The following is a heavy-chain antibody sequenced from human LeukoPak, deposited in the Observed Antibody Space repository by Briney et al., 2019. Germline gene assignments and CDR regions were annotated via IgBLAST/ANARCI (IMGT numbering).Heavy chain of an antibody. J-gene: IGHJ3*02. CDR1: GFTFSSYS. CDR2: ISSSSSYI. CDR3: ARTTGGGNIAADAFDI. Sequence: PGGSLRLSCAASGFTFSSYSMNWVRQAPGKGLEWVSSISSSSSYIYYADSVKGRFTISRDNAKNSLYLQMNSLRAEDTAVYYCARTTGGGNIAADAFDIWGQGTMVTVSS. D-gene: IGHD2-8*02. V-gene: IGHV3-21*01.